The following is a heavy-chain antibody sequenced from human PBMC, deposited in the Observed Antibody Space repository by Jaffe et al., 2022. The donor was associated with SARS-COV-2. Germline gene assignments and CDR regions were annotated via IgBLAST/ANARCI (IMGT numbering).Heavy chain of an antibody. D-gene: IGHD5-12*01. J-gene: IGHJ5*02. Sequence: QVHLQESGPGLVKPSETLSLTCTVSGGSISSYYWSWIRQPAGKGLEWIGRINTSGSTNYNPSLQSRVTMSVDTSNNQFSLNLISVTAADTAVYYCARGLRFSGGDQHWFDPWGQGTLVTVSS. CDR2: INTSGST. CDR3: ARGLRFSGGDQHWFDP. V-gene: IGHV4-4*07. CDR1: GGSISSYY.